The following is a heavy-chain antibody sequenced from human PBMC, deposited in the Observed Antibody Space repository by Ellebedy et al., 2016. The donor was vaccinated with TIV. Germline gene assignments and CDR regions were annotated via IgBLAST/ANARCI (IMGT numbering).Heavy chain of an antibody. CDR1: GFTFSSYS. V-gene: IGHV3-21*01. D-gene: IGHD4-17*01. CDR2: ISSSSSYI. J-gene: IGHJ4*02. Sequence: GGSLRLSXAASGFTFSSYSMNWVRQAPGKGLEWVSSISSSSSYIYYADSVKGRFTISRDNAKNSLYLQMNSLRAEDTAVYYCARSFLDGDLFDYWGQGTLVTVSS. CDR3: ARSFLDGDLFDY.